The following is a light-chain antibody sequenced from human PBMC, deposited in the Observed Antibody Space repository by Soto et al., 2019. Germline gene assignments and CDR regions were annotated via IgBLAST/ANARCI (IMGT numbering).Light chain of an antibody. CDR3: SSYTSSSALV. CDR1: RVDVGGYCD. V-gene: IGLV2-14*01. Sequence: QSVLAQPASVSGAPGQSVTISCTGTRVDVGGYCDVSWYQLHPGKAPKLIIYEVNNRPSGISNRFSGYKSATTASLTIAGLPADDEDDYYCSSYTSSSALVFGGGTQLTVL. CDR2: EVN. J-gene: IGLJ2*01.